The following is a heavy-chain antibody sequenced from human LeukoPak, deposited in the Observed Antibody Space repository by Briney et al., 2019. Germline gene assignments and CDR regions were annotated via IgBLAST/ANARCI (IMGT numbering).Heavy chain of an antibody. J-gene: IGHJ3*02. CDR2: IYSGGST. D-gene: IGHD4-17*01. CDR3: ARDPYGDYGQGAFDI. V-gene: IGHV3-53*01. Sequence: GGSLRLSCAASGFTVSSNYMSWVRQAPGKGLEWVSVIYSGGSTYYADSVRGRFTISRDNSKNTLYLQMNSLRAEDTAVYYCARDPYGDYGQGAFDIWGQGTMVTVPS. CDR1: GFTVSSNY.